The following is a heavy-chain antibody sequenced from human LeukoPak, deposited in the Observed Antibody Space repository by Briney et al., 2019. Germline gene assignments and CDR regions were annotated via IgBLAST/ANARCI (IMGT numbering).Heavy chain of an antibody. V-gene: IGHV3-7*01. CDR2: IKQDGSEK. CDR3: AKVAASGISPTDY. CDR1: GFTFSSYW. J-gene: IGHJ4*02. D-gene: IGHD6-13*01. Sequence: QAGGSLRLSCAASGFTFSSYWMSWVRQAPGKGLERVANIKQDGSEKYYVDSVKGRFTVSRDNAKNSLYLQMNSLRVEDTAIYYCAKVAASGISPTDYWGQGTLVTASS.